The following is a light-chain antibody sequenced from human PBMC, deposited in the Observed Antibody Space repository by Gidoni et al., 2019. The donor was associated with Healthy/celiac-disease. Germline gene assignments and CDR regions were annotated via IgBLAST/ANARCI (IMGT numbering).Light chain of an antibody. J-gene: IGKJ1*01. CDR2: EAY. CDR3: QKYNSLPLT. V-gene: IGKV1-5*01. CDR1: QSISIS. Sequence: IQITHSPSTLSASVGDRVTITCRASQSISISFAWYQQKPGKAPKLLIYEAYRLESGVPSRFIGSGSGTEFTLTIRSLQPDDFATYYCQKYNSLPLTFGQGTKVEIK.